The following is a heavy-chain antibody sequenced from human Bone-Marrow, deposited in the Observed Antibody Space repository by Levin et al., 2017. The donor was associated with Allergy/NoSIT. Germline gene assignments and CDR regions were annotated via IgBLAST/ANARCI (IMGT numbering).Heavy chain of an antibody. V-gene: IGHV3-7*01. D-gene: IGHD3-9*01. CDR3: ARDLTSTNGLDV. J-gene: IGHJ6*02. Sequence: GGSLRLSCAASRFTFSTYWINWVRQAPGKGLEWVANINQDGTLKNYVDSVRGRFTISKDSSKNSVYLQMDSLRAEDTAVYYCARDLTSTNGLDVWGQGTTVTVSS. CDR1: RFTFSTYW. CDR2: INQDGTLK.